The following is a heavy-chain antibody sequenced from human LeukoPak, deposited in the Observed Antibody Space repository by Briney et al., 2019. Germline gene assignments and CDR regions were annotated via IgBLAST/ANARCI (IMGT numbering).Heavy chain of an antibody. CDR3: ASGRSIRDYCYDSSGYFGY. CDR2: INPSGGST. J-gene: IGHJ4*02. Sequence: ASVKVSCKASGYTFTSYYMHWVRQAPGQGLEWMGIINPSGGSTSYAQKFQGRVTMTRDMSTSTVYMELSSLRSEDTAVYYCASGRSIRDYCYDSSGYFGYWGQGTLRTVSS. D-gene: IGHD3-22*01. CDR1: GYTFTSYY. V-gene: IGHV1-46*01.